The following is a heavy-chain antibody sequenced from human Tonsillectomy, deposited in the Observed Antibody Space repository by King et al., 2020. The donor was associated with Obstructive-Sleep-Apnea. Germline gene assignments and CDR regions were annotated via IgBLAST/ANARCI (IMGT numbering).Heavy chain of an antibody. CDR3: AGGYSYDYGVDV. V-gene: IGHV1-69*01. J-gene: IGHJ6*02. D-gene: IGHD5-18*01. CDR2: IIPIFGTA. CDR1: GGTFSSYA. Sequence: QLVQSGAEVKKPGSSVKVSCKASGGTFSSYAFRGVRQAPGQGLDGMGGIIPIFGTANYAQKFQGRVTITADESTGTAYMELSGLRSEDTAVYYCAGGYSYDYGVDVWGQGTTVTVSS.